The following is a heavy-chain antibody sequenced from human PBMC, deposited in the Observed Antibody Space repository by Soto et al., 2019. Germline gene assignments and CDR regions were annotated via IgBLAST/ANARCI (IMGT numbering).Heavy chain of an antibody. Sequence: PGGSLRLSCAASGLNFNNVWMNWVRQAPGKGLEWVGRIKSKTDGETTDYAVSVEGRFTISRDDSKNTLYLQMDSLKTEDTAVYYCATDLMDGVWTSFDHWGQGTVVTVSS. CDR1: GLNFNNVW. V-gene: IGHV3-15*07. J-gene: IGHJ4*02. CDR3: ATDLMDGVWTSFDH. D-gene: IGHD2-8*01. CDR2: IKSKTDGETT.